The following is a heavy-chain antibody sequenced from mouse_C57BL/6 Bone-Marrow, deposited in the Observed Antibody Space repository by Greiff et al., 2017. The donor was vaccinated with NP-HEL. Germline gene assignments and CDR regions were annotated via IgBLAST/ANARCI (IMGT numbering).Heavy chain of an antibody. CDR2: INPGSGGT. D-gene: IGHD2-5*01. J-gene: IGHJ4*01. V-gene: IGHV1-54*01. CDR3: AREAAYYSNYDYAMDY. CDR1: GYAFTNYL. Sequence: QVHVKQSGAELVRPGTSVKVSCKASGYAFTNYLIEWVKQRPGQGLEWIGVINPGSGGTNYNEKFKGKATLTADKSSSTAYMQLSSLTSEDSAVYFCAREAAYYSNYDYAMDYWGQGTSVTVSS.